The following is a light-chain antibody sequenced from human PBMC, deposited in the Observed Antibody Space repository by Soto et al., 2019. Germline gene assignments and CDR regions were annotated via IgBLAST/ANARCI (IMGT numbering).Light chain of an antibody. V-gene: IGLV2-14*01. CDR3: SSYTSSSTKV. CDR1: SSDVGGYNS. J-gene: IGLJ2*01. Sequence: QSALTQPASVSGSPGQSITISCTGTSSDVGGYNSVSWFQQHPGKVPKLMIYEVSKRPSGDSNRFSGSKSGNTASLTISGLQAEDEADYYCSSYTSSSTKVFGGGTKLTVL. CDR2: EVS.